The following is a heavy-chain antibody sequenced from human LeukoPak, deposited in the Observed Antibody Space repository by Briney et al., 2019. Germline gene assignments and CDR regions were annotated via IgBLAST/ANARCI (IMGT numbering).Heavy chain of an antibody. CDR2: IYTSGST. J-gene: IGHJ4*02. V-gene: IGHV4-4*07. CDR1: GGSISSYY. Sequence: SETLSLTCTVSGGSISSYYWSWIRQPAGKGLEWIGCIYTSGSTNYNPSLKSRVTMSVDTSKSQFSLKLSSVTAADTAVYYCARSFVVVPAADYFDYWGQGTLVTVSS. CDR3: ARSFVVVPAADYFDY. D-gene: IGHD2-2*01.